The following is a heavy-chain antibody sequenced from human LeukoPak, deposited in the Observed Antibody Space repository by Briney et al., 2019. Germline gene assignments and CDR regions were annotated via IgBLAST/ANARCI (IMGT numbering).Heavy chain of an antibody. V-gene: IGHV3-30*02. Sequence: GGSLRLSCAASGFTFSSYGMHWVRQAPGKGLEWVAFIRYDGSNKYYADSVKGRFTISRDNSKNTLYLQMNSLRAEDTAVYYCADGTIAAAVAWGQGTLVTVSS. CDR3: ADGTIAAAVA. J-gene: IGHJ5*02. CDR2: IRYDGSNK. CDR1: GFTFSSYG. D-gene: IGHD6-13*01.